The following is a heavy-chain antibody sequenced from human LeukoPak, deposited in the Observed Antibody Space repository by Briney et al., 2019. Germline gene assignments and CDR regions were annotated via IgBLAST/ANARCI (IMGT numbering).Heavy chain of an antibody. D-gene: IGHD2-15*01. Sequence: PGGSLRLSCAASGFTFDDYAMHWVRQAPGKGLEWVSGISWNSGSIGYADSVKGRFTISRDNAKNSLYLQMNSLRAEDTALYYCAKSPAFGYFFGGGGGSTHWYYFDYWGQGTLVTVSS. J-gene: IGHJ4*02. CDR3: AKSPAFGYFFGGGGGSTHWYYFDY. CDR1: GFTFDDYA. V-gene: IGHV3-9*01. CDR2: ISWNSGSI.